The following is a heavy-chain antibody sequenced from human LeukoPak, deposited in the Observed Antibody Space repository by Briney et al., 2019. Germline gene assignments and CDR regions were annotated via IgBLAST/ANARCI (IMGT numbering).Heavy chain of an antibody. J-gene: IGHJ4*02. CDR1: GGTFSSYA. V-gene: IGHV1-69*05. CDR2: IIPIFGTA. CDR3: ARPRDGYNYPFDY. Sequence: SVKVSCKASGGTFSSYAISWVRQAPGQGLEWVGGIIPIFGTANYAQKFQGRVTITTDESTSTAYMELSSLRSEDTAVYYCARPRDGYNYPFDYWGQGTLVTVSS. D-gene: IGHD5-24*01.